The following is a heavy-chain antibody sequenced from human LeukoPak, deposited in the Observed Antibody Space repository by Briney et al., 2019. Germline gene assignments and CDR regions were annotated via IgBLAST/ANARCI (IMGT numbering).Heavy chain of an antibody. CDR1: GGSISSSSYY. CDR3: ARRLGNSGAFDI. D-gene: IGHD4-23*01. V-gene: IGHV4-39*01. CDR2: IYYSGST. Sequence: PSETLSLTCTVSGGSISSSSYYWGWSRQPPGKGLEWIGSIYYSGSTYYNPSLKSRVTISVDTSKNQFSLKLSSVTAADTAVYYCARRLGNSGAFDIWGQGTMVTVSS. J-gene: IGHJ3*02.